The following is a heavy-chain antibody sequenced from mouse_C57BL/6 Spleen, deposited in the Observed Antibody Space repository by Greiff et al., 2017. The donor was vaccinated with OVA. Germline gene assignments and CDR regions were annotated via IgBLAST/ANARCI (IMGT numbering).Heavy chain of an antibody. CDR1: GYSFTGYY. V-gene: IGHV1-43*01. D-gene: IGHD2-4*01. CDR3: ARTGNYDYDDYYAMDY. CDR2: INPSTGGT. J-gene: IGHJ4*01. Sequence: EVKLKQSGPELVKPGASVKISCKASGYSFTGYYMHWVKQSSEKSLEWIGEINPSTGGTSYNQKFKGKATLTVDKSSSTAYMQLKSLTSEDSAVYYCARTGNYDYDDYYAMDYWGQGTSVTVSS.